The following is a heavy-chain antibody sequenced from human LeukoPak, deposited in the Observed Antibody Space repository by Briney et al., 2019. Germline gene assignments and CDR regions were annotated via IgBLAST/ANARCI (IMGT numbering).Heavy chain of an antibody. J-gene: IGHJ4*02. D-gene: IGHD2-2*01. CDR3: AKYVVGHQWVENY. CDR1: GFTVSSNS. Sequence: PGGSLRLSCTVSGFTVSSNSMSWVRQAPGKGLEWVSFIYSGTIHYSDSVKGRFTISRDNSKNTVYLQMNSLRAEDTAVYYCAKYVVGHQWVENYWGQGTLVTVSS. V-gene: IGHV3-66*03. CDR2: IYSGTI.